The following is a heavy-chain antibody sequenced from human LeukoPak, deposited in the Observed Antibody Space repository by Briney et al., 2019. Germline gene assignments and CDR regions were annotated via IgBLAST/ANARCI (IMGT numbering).Heavy chain of an antibody. V-gene: IGHV3-23*01. CDR1: GFTLSSYE. D-gene: IGHD6-19*01. CDR2: IDYDGGSG. Sequence: GGSLRLSCTVSGFTLSSYEMSWIRQAPGKGLEWVSSIDYDGGSGHYADSVKGRFTISRDNAKNSLYLQMDSLRAEDTAVYYCARAGLQQWLSFDNWGQGTLVTVST. J-gene: IGHJ4*02. CDR3: ARAGLQQWLSFDN.